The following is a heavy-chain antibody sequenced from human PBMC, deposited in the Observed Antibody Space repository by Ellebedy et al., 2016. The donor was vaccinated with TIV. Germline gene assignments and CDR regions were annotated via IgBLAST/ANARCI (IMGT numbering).Heavy chain of an antibody. Sequence: PGGSLRLSCAASGFTFSTYGMHWVRQAPGKGLEWVAVVSYDGNKKYYAASVKGRFTISRDNSKTTLYLQMDSLRPEDTAVYYCAKDAWQKAQVSWEHDYWGQGTLVTVSS. D-gene: IGHD1/OR15-1a*01. CDR2: VSYDGNKK. CDR3: AKDAWQKAQVSWEHDY. CDR1: GFTFSTYG. V-gene: IGHV3-30*18. J-gene: IGHJ4*02.